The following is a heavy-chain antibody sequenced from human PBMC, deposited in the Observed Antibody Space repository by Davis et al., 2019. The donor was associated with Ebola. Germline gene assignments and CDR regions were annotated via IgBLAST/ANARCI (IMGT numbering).Heavy chain of an antibody. J-gene: IGHJ4*02. D-gene: IGHD6-19*01. Sequence: PGGSLRLSCEASGFTFSSYWMHWVRQAPGEGLVWVSRINGDGSGTSYADSVEGRFTISRDNAKNTLYLQMNSLRAEDTAVYYCARDDLSSGWYGIDYWGQGTLVTVSS. CDR1: GFTFSSYW. CDR2: INGDGSGT. V-gene: IGHV3-74*01. CDR3: ARDDLSSGWYGIDY.